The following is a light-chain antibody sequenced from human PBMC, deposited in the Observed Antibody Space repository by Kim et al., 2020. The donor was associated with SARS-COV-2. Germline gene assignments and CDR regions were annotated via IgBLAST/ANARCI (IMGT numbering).Light chain of an antibody. Sequence: PGERATLSCRTSQSVSSYLAWYQQKPGQTPRLLIYDASNRATGIPARFSGSGSGTDFTLTISSLEPEDFAVYYCQQRSNWPPLTFGGGTKVDIK. CDR1: QSVSSY. CDR2: DAS. J-gene: IGKJ4*01. V-gene: IGKV3-11*01. CDR3: QQRSNWPPLT.